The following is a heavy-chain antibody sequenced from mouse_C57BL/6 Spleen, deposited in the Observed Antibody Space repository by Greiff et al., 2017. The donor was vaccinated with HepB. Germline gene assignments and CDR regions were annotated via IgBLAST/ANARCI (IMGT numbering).Heavy chain of an antibody. CDR2: IWRGGST. D-gene: IGHD2-4*01. J-gene: IGHJ1*03. CDR3: AKSDYDYWYFDV. CDR1: GFSFTSYG. Sequence: VKLMESGPGLVQPSQSLSITCTVSGFSFTSYGIHWVRQSPGKGLEWLGVIWRGGSTDYNAAFMSRLSITKDNSKSQVFFKMNSLQADDTAIYYCAKSDYDYWYFDVWGTGTTVTVSS. V-gene: IGHV2-5*01.